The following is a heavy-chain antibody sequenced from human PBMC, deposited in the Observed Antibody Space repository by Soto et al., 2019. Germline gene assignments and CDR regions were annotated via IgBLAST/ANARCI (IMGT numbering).Heavy chain of an antibody. CDR2: IYYSGST. CDR3: ATLRFLEWRDGMDV. V-gene: IGHV4-59*01. J-gene: IGHJ6*02. Sequence: LSLTCTVSGGSISSYYWSWIRQPPGKGLEWIGYIYYSGSTNYNPSLKSRVTISVDTSKNQFSLKLSSVTAADTAVYYCATLRFLEWRDGMDVWGQGTTVTV. D-gene: IGHD3-3*01. CDR1: GGSISSYY.